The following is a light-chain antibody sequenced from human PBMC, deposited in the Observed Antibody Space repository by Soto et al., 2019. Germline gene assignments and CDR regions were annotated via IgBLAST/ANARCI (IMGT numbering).Light chain of an antibody. CDR2: GAS. V-gene: IGKV3-20*01. Sequence: EIVLTQSPGTLSLSPGERATLSCRASQSVSSNYLAWYQQKPGQAPRLLIYGASSRATGIPDRFSGSGSATDFTLTISRLEPEDFAVYYCQQYGTSTLTFGGGTKVEIK. CDR1: QSVSSNY. CDR3: QQYGTSTLT. J-gene: IGKJ4*01.